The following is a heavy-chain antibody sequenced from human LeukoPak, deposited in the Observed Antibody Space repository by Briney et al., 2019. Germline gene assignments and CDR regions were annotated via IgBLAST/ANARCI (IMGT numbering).Heavy chain of an antibody. CDR2: ISSNGGST. CDR1: GFTFSSYA. V-gene: IGHV3-64*01. CDR3: ARALGSN. Sequence: GGSLRLSCAASGFTFSSYAMHWVRQAPGKGLEYVTAISSNGGSTYYANSVKGRFTISRDNSKNTLYLQMGSLRAEDMAVYYCARALGSNWGQGTLVTVSS. J-gene: IGHJ4*02.